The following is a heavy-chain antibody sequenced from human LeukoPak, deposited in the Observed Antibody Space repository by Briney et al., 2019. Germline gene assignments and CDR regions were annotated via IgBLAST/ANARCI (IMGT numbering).Heavy chain of an antibody. D-gene: IGHD4-17*01. CDR1: GGSISSYY. CDR2: IYSSGST. Sequence: SETLSLTCTVSGGSISSYYWSWIRQPAGKGLEWIGRIYSSGSTNYNPSLKSRVTMSVDTSKNQFSLKLSSVTAADTAVYYCAGSTVTTYQDAFGIWGQGTMVTVSS. J-gene: IGHJ3*02. CDR3: AGSTVTTYQDAFGI. V-gene: IGHV4-4*07.